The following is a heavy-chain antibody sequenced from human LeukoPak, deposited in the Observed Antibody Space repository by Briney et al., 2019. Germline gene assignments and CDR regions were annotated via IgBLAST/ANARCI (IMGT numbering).Heavy chain of an antibody. CDR1: GGTFSSYA. CDR3: ARCPLGIRGGSYRAFDY. J-gene: IGHJ4*02. D-gene: IGHD1-26*01. Sequence: SVKVSCKASGGTFSSYAISWVRQAPGQGLEWMGRIIPILGIANYAQKFQGRVTITADKSTSTAYMELSSLRSEDTAVYYCARCPLGIRGGSYRAFDYWGQGTLVTVSS. V-gene: IGHV1-69*04. CDR2: IIPILGIA.